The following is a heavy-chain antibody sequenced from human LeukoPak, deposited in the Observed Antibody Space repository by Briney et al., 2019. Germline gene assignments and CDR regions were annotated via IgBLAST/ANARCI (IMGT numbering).Heavy chain of an antibody. Sequence: GASVKVSCKASGYTFTGYYMHWVRQAPGQGLEWMGWINPNSGGTNYAQKFQGRVTMTRDTSISTAYMELSRLRSDDTAVYYCARDPSDVAAQGSPTSDYWGQGTLVTVSS. CDR3: ARDPSDVAAQGSPTSDY. D-gene: IGHD6-6*01. CDR1: GYTFTGYY. V-gene: IGHV1-2*02. J-gene: IGHJ4*02. CDR2: INPNSGGT.